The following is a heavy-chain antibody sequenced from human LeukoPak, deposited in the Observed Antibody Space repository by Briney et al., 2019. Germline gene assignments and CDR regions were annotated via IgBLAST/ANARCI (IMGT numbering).Heavy chain of an antibody. CDR1: GFTFSSYA. J-gene: IGHJ4*02. V-gene: IGHV3-23*01. CDR3: AKVPGYYYDSSGYYYFDY. D-gene: IGHD3-22*01. CDR2: ISGSGGST. Sequence: PGGSLRLSRAASGFTFSSYAMSWVRQAPGKGLEGVSAISGSGGSTYYADSVKGRFTISRDNSKNTLYLQMNSLRAEDTAVYYCAKVPGYYYDSSGYYYFDYWGQGTLVTVSS.